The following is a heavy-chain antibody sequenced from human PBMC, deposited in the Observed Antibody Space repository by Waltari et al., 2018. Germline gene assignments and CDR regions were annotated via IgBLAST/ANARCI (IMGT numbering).Heavy chain of an antibody. D-gene: IGHD6-19*01. CDR1: GYRFTNYW. CDR2: IYPVDAYT. V-gene: IGHV5-51*01. Sequence: EVQLVQSGAEVKKPGESLKISCKGSGYRFTNYWIGCVRQMPGKGLEWMGIIYPVDAYTRQGPACQDHVTISADKSISTTYLQVSSLKASDTAMYYCARQLDEGSGWYIDYWGQGTLVTVSS. CDR3: ARQLDEGSGWYIDY. J-gene: IGHJ4*02.